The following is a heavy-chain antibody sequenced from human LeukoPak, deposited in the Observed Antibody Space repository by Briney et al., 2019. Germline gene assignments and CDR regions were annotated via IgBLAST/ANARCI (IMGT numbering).Heavy chain of an antibody. J-gene: IGHJ4*02. D-gene: IGHD1/OR15-1a*01. V-gene: IGHV3-30*04. Sequence: GRSLRLSCATSGFTFSSYAMHWVRQAPGKGLKWVSLISYDGINQYYADSVKGRFIISRDNSKNTLYLQLNSLRLEDTAVYYCTLTTFGVVYYFDYWGQGTLVTVSS. CDR1: GFTFSSYA. CDR2: ISYDGINQ. CDR3: TLTTFGVVYYFDY.